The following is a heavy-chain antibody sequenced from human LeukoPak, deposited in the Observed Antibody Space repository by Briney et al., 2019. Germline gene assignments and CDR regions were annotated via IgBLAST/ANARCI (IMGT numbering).Heavy chain of an antibody. CDR2: IYHSGST. CDR3: ARSYSGSYSLGY. V-gene: IGHV4-30-2*01. J-gene: IGHJ4*02. CDR1: GGSISSGGYS. Sequence: SETLSLTCTVSGGSISSGGYSWSWIRQAPGKGLEWIGYIYHSGSTYYNPSLKSRVTISVDTSQNQFSLKLSSVTAADTAVYYCARSYSGSYSLGYWGQGTLVTVSA. D-gene: IGHD1-26*01.